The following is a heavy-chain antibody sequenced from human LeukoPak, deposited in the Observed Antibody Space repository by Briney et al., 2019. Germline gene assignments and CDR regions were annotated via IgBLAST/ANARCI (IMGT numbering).Heavy chain of an antibody. CDR1: GFTFSSYA. J-gene: IGHJ6*02. CDR2: ISYDGSNK. Sequence: PGRSLRLSCAASGFTFSSYAMHWVRQAPGKGLEWVAVISYDGSNKYYADSVKGRFTISRDNSKNTLYLQVNSLRAEDTAVYYCARGPYNWNYDDYYYGMDVWGQGTTVTVSS. D-gene: IGHD1-7*01. V-gene: IGHV3-30-3*01. CDR3: ARGPYNWNYDDYYYGMDV.